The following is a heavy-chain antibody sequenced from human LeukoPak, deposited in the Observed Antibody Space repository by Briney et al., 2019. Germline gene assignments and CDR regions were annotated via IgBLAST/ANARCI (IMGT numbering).Heavy chain of an antibody. CDR2: ISYDGSNK. CDR1: GFTFSSYA. Sequence: GGSLRLSCAASGFTFSSYAMHWVRQTPGKGLEWVAVISYDGSNKYYADSVKGRFTISRDNSKNTLYLQMNSLRAEDTAVYYCARGLTYAPGAFDIWGQGTMVTVSS. D-gene: IGHD2-2*01. J-gene: IGHJ3*02. V-gene: IGHV3-30*04. CDR3: ARGLTYAPGAFDI.